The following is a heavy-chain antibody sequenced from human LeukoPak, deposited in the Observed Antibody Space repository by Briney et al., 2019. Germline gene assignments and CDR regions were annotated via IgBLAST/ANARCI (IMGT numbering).Heavy chain of an antibody. V-gene: IGHV4-59*01. J-gene: IGHJ4*02. Sequence: SETLSLTCTVSGGPISSYYWSWIRQPPGKGLEWIGYIYYSGSTNYNPSLKSRVTISVDTSKNQFSLKLSSVTAADTAVYYCARGQRDFDYWGQGTLVTVSS. CDR1: GGPISSYY. CDR3: ARGQRDFDY. CDR2: IYYSGST.